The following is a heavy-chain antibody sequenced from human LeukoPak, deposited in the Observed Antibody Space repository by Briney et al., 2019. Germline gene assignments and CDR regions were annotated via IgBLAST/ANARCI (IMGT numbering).Heavy chain of an antibody. V-gene: IGHV4-59*01. Sequence: SETLSLTCTVSGGSISSYYWSWIRQPPGKGLEWIGYIYYSGSTNYNPSLKSRVTISVDTSKNQFSLKLSSVTAADTAVYYCARGLRMVRGVITWFDPWGQGTLVTVPS. CDR1: GGSISSYY. D-gene: IGHD3-10*01. CDR3: ARGLRMVRGVITWFDP. J-gene: IGHJ5*02. CDR2: IYYSGST.